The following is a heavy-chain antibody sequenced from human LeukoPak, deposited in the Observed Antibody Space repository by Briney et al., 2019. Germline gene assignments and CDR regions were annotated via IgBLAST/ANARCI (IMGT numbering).Heavy chain of an antibody. V-gene: IGHV1-69*04. CDR2: IIPILGIA. J-gene: IGHJ4*02. Sequence: SVNVSCKASVGIFSSYAISWVRQAPGQGREWMGRIIPILGIANYAQKFQGRVTITADKSTSTAYMDLSSLRSEDTAVYYCARDLPPYYFDYWGQGTLVTVCS. CDR3: ARDLPPYYFDY. CDR1: VGIFSSYA.